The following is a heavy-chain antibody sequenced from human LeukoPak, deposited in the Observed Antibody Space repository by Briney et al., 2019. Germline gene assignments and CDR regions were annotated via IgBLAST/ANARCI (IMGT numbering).Heavy chain of an antibody. J-gene: IGHJ3*02. Sequence: SETLSLTCTVSGGSISSSSYYWGWIRQPPGKGLEWIGSIYYSGSTYYNPSLKSRVTISVDTSKNQFSLKLSSVTAADTAVYYCARGEDDYGDYEGAFDIWGQGTMVTVSS. CDR3: ARGEDDYGDYEGAFDI. V-gene: IGHV4-39*07. CDR2: IYYSGST. CDR1: GGSISSSSYY. D-gene: IGHD4-17*01.